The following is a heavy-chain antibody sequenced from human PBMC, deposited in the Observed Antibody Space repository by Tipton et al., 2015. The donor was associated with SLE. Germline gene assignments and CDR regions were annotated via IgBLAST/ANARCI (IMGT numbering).Heavy chain of an antibody. J-gene: IGHJ4*02. V-gene: IGHV3-11*01. CDR3: TTLSIAVAGTLDY. Sequence: GSLRLSCAASGFTFSDYYMSWIRQAPGKGLEWVSYISSSGSTIYYADSVKGRFTISRDNAKNSLYLQMNSLKTEDTAVYYCTTLSIAVAGTLDYWGQGTLVTVSS. CDR2: ISSSGSTI. CDR1: GFTFSDYY. D-gene: IGHD6-19*01.